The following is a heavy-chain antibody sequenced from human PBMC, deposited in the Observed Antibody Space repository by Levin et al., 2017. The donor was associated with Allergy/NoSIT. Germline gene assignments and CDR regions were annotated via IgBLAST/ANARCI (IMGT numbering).Heavy chain of an antibody. V-gene: IGHV1-8*01. CDR3: ARKTYSSSWYNWFDP. Sequence: GESLKISCKASGYTFTSYDINWVRQATGQGLEWMGWMNPNSGNTGYAQKFQGRVTMTRNTSISTAYMELSSLRSEDTAVYYCARKTYSSSWYNWFDPWGQGTLVTVSS. CDR1: GYTFTSYD. D-gene: IGHD6-13*01. CDR2: MNPNSGNT. J-gene: IGHJ5*02.